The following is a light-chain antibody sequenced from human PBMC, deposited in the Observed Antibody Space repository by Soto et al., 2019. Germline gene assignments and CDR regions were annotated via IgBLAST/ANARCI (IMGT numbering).Light chain of an antibody. Sequence: EIVLTQSPGTLALSPWERATFSCSASQSVSSNYLAWYQQKPGQAPRLLIYGAFKRATGIPDRFSGSGSGTDFTLTISRMEPEDFAVYYCQQRANWPLTFGGGTKVDI. CDR1: QSVSSNY. CDR3: QQRANWPLT. J-gene: IGKJ4*01. V-gene: IGKV3D-20*02. CDR2: GAF.